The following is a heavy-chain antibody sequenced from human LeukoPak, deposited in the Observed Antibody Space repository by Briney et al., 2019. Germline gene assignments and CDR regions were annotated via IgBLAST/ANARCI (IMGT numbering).Heavy chain of an antibody. CDR3: ARDRTRSVDTAMVFDY. CDR1: GFTFSSYG. CDR2: IWYDGSNK. Sequence: PGGSRRLSCAASGFTFSSYGMHWVRQAPGKGLEWVAAIWYDGSNKYYADSVKGRFTISRENSKNTLYLQMNSLRAEDTAVYYCARDRTRSVDTAMVFDYWGQGTLVTVSS. J-gene: IGHJ4*02. D-gene: IGHD5-18*01. V-gene: IGHV3-33*01.